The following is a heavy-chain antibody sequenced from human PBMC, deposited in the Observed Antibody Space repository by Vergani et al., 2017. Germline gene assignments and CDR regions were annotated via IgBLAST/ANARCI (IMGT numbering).Heavy chain of an antibody. Sequence: QVQLQESGPGLVKPPGTLSLTCAVSGGSITSYNWWTWVRQSPGKGLEWIGEIFHSGTTNYNPSLKSRVTISIDKSKNQFSLNLASVTAADTAVYYCANLGYCTGDSCHSVRWGPGTLVTVSS. J-gene: IGHJ4*02. V-gene: IGHV4-4*03. CDR3: ANLGYCTGDSCHSVR. D-gene: IGHD2-15*01. CDR2: IFHSGTT. CDR1: GGSITSYNW.